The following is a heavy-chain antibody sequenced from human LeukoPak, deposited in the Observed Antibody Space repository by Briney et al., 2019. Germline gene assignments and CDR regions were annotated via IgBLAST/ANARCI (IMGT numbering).Heavy chain of an antibody. J-gene: IGHJ4*02. CDR2: INPNSGGT. CDR3: ARASIAVAGTNGY. CDR1: GYTSTGYY. Sequence: ASVKVSCKASGYTSTGYYMHWVRQAPGQGLEWMGWINPNSGGTNYAQKFQGRVTMTRDTSISTAYMELSRLRSDDTAVYYCARASIAVAGTNGYWGQGTLVTVSS. D-gene: IGHD6-19*01. V-gene: IGHV1-2*02.